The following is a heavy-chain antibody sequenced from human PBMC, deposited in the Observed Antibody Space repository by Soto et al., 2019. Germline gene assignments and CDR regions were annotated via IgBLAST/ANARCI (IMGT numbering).Heavy chain of an antibody. D-gene: IGHD2-21*02. J-gene: IGHJ4*02. CDR1: GESISSSSYY. CDR3: ARQRTTVVTQAYFDH. Sequence: ASETLSLTCIVSGESISSSSYYWGWIRHPPGKGLEWIGSIYYSGLTYYNPSFKSRVTISIDTSKNQFSLKLSSVTATDTAVYYCARQRTTVVTQAYFDHWGQGALVTVSS. V-gene: IGHV4-39*01. CDR2: IYYSGLT.